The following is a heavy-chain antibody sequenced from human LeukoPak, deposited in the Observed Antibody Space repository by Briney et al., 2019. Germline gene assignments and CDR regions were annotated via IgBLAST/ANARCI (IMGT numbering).Heavy chain of an antibody. CDR3: AKLGHTSGYYARHSDY. Sequence: PGGSLRLSCAASGFTFSSYSMNWVRQAPGRGLEWVSAISRDGGDTFYADSVKGRFTISRDNSKNTVYLQMNSLRAEDTALYYCAKLGHTSGYYARHSDYWGQGTLVTVSS. CDR2: ISRDGGDT. V-gene: IGHV3-23*01. D-gene: IGHD3-22*01. CDR1: GFTFSSYS. J-gene: IGHJ4*02.